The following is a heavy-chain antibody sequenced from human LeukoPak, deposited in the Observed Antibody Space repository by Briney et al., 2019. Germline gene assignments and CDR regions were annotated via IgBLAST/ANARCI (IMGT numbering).Heavy chain of an antibody. Sequence: PGESLRLSCAASGFTFSSYGLNWVRQAPGKGLEWVSPISSGGHIYYEDSVKSRFTISRDNAKNSLYLQMNSLRAEDTAVYYCARDQDGGKYYYESSGYSHWGQGILVSVSS. CDR2: ISSGGHI. CDR1: GFTFSSYG. D-gene: IGHD3-22*01. V-gene: IGHV3-21*01. J-gene: IGHJ4*02. CDR3: ARDQDGGKYYYESSGYSH.